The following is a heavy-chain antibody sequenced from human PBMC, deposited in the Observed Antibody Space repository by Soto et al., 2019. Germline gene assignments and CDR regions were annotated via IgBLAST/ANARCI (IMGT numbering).Heavy chain of an antibody. J-gene: IGHJ4*02. CDR3: AKMEGMDPWAYSFDY. V-gene: IGHV3-23*01. CDR1: GFTFSDFA. Sequence: EVQVLESGGGLVQPGGSLRLSCAATGFTFSDFAMSWVRQAPGKGLEWVSGIYGGGNGPHYADSVKGRFTISRDNSKNTLYLQMNSLRAEDTAVYYCAKMEGMDPWAYSFDYWGQGTLVTVSS. D-gene: IGHD2-2*03. CDR2: IYGGGNGP.